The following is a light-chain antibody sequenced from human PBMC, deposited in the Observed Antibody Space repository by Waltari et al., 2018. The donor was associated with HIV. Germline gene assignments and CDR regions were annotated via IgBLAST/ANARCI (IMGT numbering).Light chain of an antibody. CDR3: QPTNRYPLT. J-gene: IGKJ4*01. Sequence: DIQMTQFPSSVSASVGDRVTITCRASQGLGRWLAWYHQQPGRAPKLLISDAATLQSGVPLKFRGSGSGKDYPLTNSGLQNENFATFFCQPTNRYPLTFGGGTKVGI. V-gene: IGKV1D-12*01. CDR1: QGLGRW. CDR2: DAA.